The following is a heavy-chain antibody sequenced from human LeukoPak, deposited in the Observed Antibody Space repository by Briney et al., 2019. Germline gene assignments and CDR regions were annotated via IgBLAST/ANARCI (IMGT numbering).Heavy chain of an antibody. V-gene: IGHV3-23*01. CDR3: AKAMPCTSTICYRFDY. D-gene: IGHD2-2*01. Sequence: GGSLRLSCAPSGFTFSSYAMSWVRQAPGKGLGWVSAISNSGDSTNYADSVKGRFTISRDISKNTLYLQMNTLRAEDTALYYCAKAMPCTSTICYRFDYWGRGTLVTVSS. CDR1: GFTFSSYA. CDR2: ISNSGDST. J-gene: IGHJ4*02.